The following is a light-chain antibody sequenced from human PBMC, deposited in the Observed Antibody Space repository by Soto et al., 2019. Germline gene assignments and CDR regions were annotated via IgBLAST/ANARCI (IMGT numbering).Light chain of an antibody. Sequence: DIQMTQSPSTLSASVGDRVTITCRASQSISCWLAWYQQKPGKAPNLLISDAPSLESGVPSRFSGSGSGTEFTLTSSGLQPDDFATYYCKQYSSYSSFGQGTKLQIK. J-gene: IGKJ2*01. CDR2: DAP. CDR1: QSISCW. V-gene: IGKV1-5*01. CDR3: KQYSSYSS.